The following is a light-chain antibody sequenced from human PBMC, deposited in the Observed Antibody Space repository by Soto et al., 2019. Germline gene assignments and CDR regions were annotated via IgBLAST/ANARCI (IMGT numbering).Light chain of an antibody. J-gene: IGLJ2*01. CDR2: DVS. V-gene: IGLV2-14*01. CDR3: SSYTSSSTLV. Sequence: QSALTQPASVSGSPGQSITISCTGTSSDVGGYNYVSWYQQNPGKAPKLMIYDVSNRPSGFSNRFSGSKSGNTASLTISGLQAEDEADYYCSSYTSSSTLVFGGGTKVTVL. CDR1: SSDVGGYNY.